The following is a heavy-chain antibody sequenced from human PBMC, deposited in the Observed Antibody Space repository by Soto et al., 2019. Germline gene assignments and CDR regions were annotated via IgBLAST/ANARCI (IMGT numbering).Heavy chain of an antibody. CDR1: GFTFSSYA. CDR3: ARRGSGSYYDY. V-gene: IGHV3-23*01. J-gene: IGHJ4*02. Sequence: EVQLLESGGGLVQPGGSLRLSCAASGFTFSSYAMRWVRQAPGKGLEWVSAISGSGGSTYYADSVKGRFTISREKSKNTLYLQMNSLRAEDTAVYYCARRGSGSYYDYWGQGTLVTVSS. D-gene: IGHD1-26*01. CDR2: ISGSGGST.